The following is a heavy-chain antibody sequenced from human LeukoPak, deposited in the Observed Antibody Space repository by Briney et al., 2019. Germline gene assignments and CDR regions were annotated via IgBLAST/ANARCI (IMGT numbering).Heavy chain of an antibody. CDR3: ARDHYYGMDV. CDR2: ISYSGST. J-gene: IGHJ6*02. Sequence: SETLFLTCTVSGGSISSGGYYWSWIRQHPGKGLEWIGYISYSGSTYYTPSLKSRVTISVDTSKNQFSLQLNSVTPEDTAVYYCARDHYYGMDVWGQGTTVTVSS. CDR1: GGSISSGGYY. V-gene: IGHV4-31*03.